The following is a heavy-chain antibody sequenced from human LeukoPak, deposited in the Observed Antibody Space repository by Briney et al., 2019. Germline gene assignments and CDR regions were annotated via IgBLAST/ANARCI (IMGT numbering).Heavy chain of an antibody. J-gene: IGHJ4*02. CDR2: ISYDGSNK. CDR3: ASVFDS. CDR1: GFTFSSYA. V-gene: IGHV3-30*04. Sequence: PGRSLRLSCAASGFTFSSYAMHWVRQAPGKGLEWVAVISYDGSNKYYADSVKGRFTISRDNAKNTVSLQMNSLSAEDTAVYYCASVFDSWGQGFLVIVSS.